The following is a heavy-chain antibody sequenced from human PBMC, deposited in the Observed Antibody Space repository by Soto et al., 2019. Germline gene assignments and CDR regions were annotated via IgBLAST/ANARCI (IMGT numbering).Heavy chain of an antibody. CDR1: GFTFSSYS. Sequence: EVQLVESGGGLVKPGGSLRLSCAASGFTFSSYSRNWARQAPGKGLEWFSSIISSGSYMYYADSMKGRLTISRDNAKNSLYLQMNSLRADDTAVYYCARGDFGMIIWGQGTLVTVSS. J-gene: IGHJ4*02. CDR3: ARGDFGMII. V-gene: IGHV3-21*01. CDR2: IISSGSYM. D-gene: IGHD3-3*01.